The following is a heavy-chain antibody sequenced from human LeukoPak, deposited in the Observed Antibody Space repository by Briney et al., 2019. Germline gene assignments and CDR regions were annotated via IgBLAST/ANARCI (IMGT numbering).Heavy chain of an antibody. Sequence: KPSETLSLTCTVSNGSISYYYWTWIRQPPGKALEWIGYIYNSGTNYNPSLRDRVAMSVDTSKNQFSLKLSSVTAADTAVYYCAREPHFDSTGYYFPQPFAIWGQGTVVTVSS. V-gene: IGHV4-59*01. D-gene: IGHD3-22*01. CDR3: AREPHFDSTGYYFPQPFAI. J-gene: IGHJ3*02. CDR2: IYNSGT. CDR1: NGSISYYY.